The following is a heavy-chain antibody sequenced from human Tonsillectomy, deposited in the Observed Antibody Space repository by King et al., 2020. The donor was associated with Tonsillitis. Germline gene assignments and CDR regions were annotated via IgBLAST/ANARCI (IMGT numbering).Heavy chain of an antibody. J-gene: IGHJ6*03. V-gene: IGHV3-13*01. CDR2: IRTAGDT. CDR3: ARGVVPSANNNYYFYMDV. D-gene: IGHD2-2*01. Sequence: VQLVESGGGLVQPGWSLRLSCAASGFTFSNSYMHLVRQATGKGLEWVSVIRTAGDTYYPDSVKGRFTISRENAKNSFYLQMRSLIAGDTAVYYCARGVVPSANNNYYFYMDVWGKGTTVTVSS. CDR1: GFTFSNSY.